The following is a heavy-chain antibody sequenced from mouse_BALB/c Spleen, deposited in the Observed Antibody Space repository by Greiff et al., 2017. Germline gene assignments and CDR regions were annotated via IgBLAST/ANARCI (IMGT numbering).Heavy chain of an antibody. D-gene: IGHD3-1*01. CDR2: IYWDDDK. CDR3: ARRDHHRVAMDY. Sequence: QVTLKVSGPGILQPSQTLSLTCSFSGFSLSTSGMGVSWIRQPSGKGLEWLAHIYWDDDKRYNPSLKSRLTISKDTSRNQVFLKITSVDTADTATYYCARRDHHRVAMDYWGQGTSVTVSS. CDR1: GFSLSTSGMG. V-gene: IGHV8-12*01. J-gene: IGHJ4*01.